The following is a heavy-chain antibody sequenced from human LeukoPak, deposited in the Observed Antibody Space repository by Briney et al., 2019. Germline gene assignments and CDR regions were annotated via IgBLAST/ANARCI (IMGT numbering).Heavy chain of an antibody. D-gene: IGHD2-2*02. J-gene: IGHJ6*02. Sequence: GGSLRLSCAASGFKLSNYWMTWVRQAPGKGLQWVANIKEDGSERYYLDSVKGRFTISRDNAKNTLYLQMNSLRAEDTAVYYCARVCSSTSCYIDGGNYYYYGMDVWGQGTTVTVSS. CDR2: IKEDGSER. CDR1: GFKLSNYW. CDR3: ARVCSSTSCYIDGGNYYYYGMDV. V-gene: IGHV3-7*01.